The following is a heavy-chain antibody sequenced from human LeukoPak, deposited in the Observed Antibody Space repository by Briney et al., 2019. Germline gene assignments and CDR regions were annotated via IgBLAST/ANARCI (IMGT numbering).Heavy chain of an antibody. Sequence: GGSLRLSCAASGFTFSSYNMIWFRQAPGKGPEWVSSISSSSSYIYYADSVKGRFTISRDNAKNSLYLQMNSLRAEDTAVYYCARERAVFGVVSHDAFDIWGQGTMVTVSS. D-gene: IGHD3-3*01. CDR2: ISSSSSYI. CDR1: GFTFSSYN. CDR3: ARERAVFGVVSHDAFDI. V-gene: IGHV3-21*01. J-gene: IGHJ3*02.